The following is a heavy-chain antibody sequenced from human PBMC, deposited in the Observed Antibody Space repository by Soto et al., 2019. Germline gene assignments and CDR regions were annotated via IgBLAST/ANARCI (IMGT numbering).Heavy chain of an antibody. J-gene: IGHJ4*02. D-gene: IGHD3-16*01. CDR3: AKDGLMITFGGVTH. CDR1: GFTFSSYG. CDR2: ISYDGSKK. Sequence: QVQLVESGGGVVQPGRSLRLSCAASGFTFSSYGMHWVRQAPGKGLEWVAVISYDGSKKNYADSVKGRFTISRDNSKNTLYLQMNSLRAEDTAVFYRAKDGLMITFGGVTHWGQGTLVTVSS. V-gene: IGHV3-30*18.